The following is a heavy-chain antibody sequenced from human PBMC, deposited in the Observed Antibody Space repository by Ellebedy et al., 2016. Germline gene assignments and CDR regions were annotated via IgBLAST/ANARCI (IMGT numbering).Heavy chain of an antibody. J-gene: IGHJ4*02. V-gene: IGHV3-23*01. D-gene: IGHD1-26*01. CDR1: GFTFSSYV. Sequence: GGSLRLXXAASGFTFSSYVMSWVRQAPGKGLEWVSAISGSGGSTYYADSVKGRFTISRDNSKNTLCLQMNSLRAEDTAVYYCVKSKYSGSQEVFDFWGQGTLVTVSS. CDR3: VKSKYSGSQEVFDF. CDR2: ISGSGGST.